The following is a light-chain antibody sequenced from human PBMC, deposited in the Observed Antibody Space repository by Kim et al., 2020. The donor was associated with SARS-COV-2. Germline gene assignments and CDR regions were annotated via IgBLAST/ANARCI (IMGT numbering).Light chain of an antibody. CDR1: SSDLGGYNY. V-gene: IGLV2-8*01. CDR2: DVN. CDR3: SSYGGSV. J-gene: IGLJ2*01. Sequence: GSPGQSITNSCTGTSSDLGGYNYVSWYQQHPGKAPKLMIYDVNKRPSGVPDRFSGSKSGNTASLTVSGLQAEDEADYYCSSYGGSVFGGGTQLTVL.